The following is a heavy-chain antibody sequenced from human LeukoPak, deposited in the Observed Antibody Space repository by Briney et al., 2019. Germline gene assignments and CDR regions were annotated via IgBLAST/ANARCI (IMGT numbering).Heavy chain of an antibody. V-gene: IGHV1-18*01. CDR2: ISAYDGDT. D-gene: IGHD4-17*01. CDR1: GYTFTNYG. J-gene: IGHJ3*02. CDR3: ARDRARTVSTALYI. Sequence: GSVKVSCKASGYTFTNYGIIGVRQAAGQGLGWMGWISAYDGDTIIAQKLQGRVTMTTVTSTSTAYIELRSLRSHDSVVYYCARDRARTVSTALYIWGQGTMVTVSS.